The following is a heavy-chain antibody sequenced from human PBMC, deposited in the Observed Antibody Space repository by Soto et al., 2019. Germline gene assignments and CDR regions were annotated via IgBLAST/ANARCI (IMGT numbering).Heavy chain of an antibody. Sequence: QITLKESGPTLLEPTQTLTLTCSCSGFSLTSSGVGVGWLRQAPGKALECLGIIYWDGDRRYNPSLRQRLTITKDTSKNQEVLTMTYTEPVDTATYYCAHRVPYNSYWDEGWFDPWGQGTLVTVS. D-gene: IGHD1-1*01. CDR2: IYWDGDR. CDR3: AHRVPYNSYWDEGWFDP. CDR1: GFSLTSSGVG. J-gene: IGHJ5*02. V-gene: IGHV2-5*02.